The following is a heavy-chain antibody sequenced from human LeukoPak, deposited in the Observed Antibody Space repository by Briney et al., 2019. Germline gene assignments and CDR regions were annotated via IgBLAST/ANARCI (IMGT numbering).Heavy chain of an antibody. D-gene: IGHD6-19*01. J-gene: IGHJ1*01. CDR1: GGSISSSSYY. Sequence: SETLSLTCTVSGGSISSSSYYWGWIRQPPGKGLEWIGSIYYSGSTYYNPSLKSRVTISVDTSKNQFSLKLSSVTAADTAAYYCARVQGGWSRIGYFQHWGQGTLVTVSS. CDR3: ARVQGGWSRIGYFQH. CDR2: IYYSGST. V-gene: IGHV4-39*07.